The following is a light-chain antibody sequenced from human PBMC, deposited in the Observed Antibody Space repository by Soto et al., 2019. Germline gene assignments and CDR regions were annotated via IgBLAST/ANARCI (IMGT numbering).Light chain of an antibody. CDR2: GAS. Sequence: DIPMTQSPSSLSASVGDRVTITCRASQSISSYLNWYQQKPGKVPKLLIYGASSLQSGVPSRFSGSGSGTDFTLTISSLQPEDFATYYCQQSYSTPLMYTFGQGTKLEIK. CDR1: QSISSY. J-gene: IGKJ2*01. CDR3: QQSYSTPLMYT. V-gene: IGKV1-39*01.